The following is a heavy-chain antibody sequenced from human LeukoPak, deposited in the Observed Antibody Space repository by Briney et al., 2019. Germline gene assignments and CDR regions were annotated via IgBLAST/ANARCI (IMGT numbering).Heavy chain of an antibody. CDR1: GDSVSRNSAA. D-gene: IGHD3-10*01. CDR3: ARDRHYGSGRAGVFDY. J-gene: IGHJ4*02. CDR2: TYYRSKWYN. Sequence: SQTLSLTCAISGDSVSRNSAAWNWIRQSPSRGLEWLGRTYYRSKWYNDYAVSVKSRITINPDTSKNQFSLQLNSVTPEDTAVYYCARDRHYGSGRAGVFDYWGQGTLVTVSS. V-gene: IGHV6-1*01.